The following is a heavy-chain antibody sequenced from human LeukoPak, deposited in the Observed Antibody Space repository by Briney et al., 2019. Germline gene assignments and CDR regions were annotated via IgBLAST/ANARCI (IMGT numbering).Heavy chain of an antibody. V-gene: IGHV3-21*01. Sequence: PGGSLRLSCAASGFTFSSYSMNWVRQAPGKGLEWVSSISSRSSYIYYADSVKGRFTISREHAKNSMYLQMTSLTAKDTAVYYCARNRAGSPKGIADYSGQGTLVTVSS. J-gene: IGHJ4*02. D-gene: IGHD6-19*01. CDR2: ISSRSSYI. CDR1: GFTFSSYS. CDR3: ARNRAGSPKGIADY.